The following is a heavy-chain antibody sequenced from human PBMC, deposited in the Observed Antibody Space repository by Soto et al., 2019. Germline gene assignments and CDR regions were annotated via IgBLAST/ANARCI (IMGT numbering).Heavy chain of an antibody. Sequence: ASVQVSCKISGYTLTAISMHWVRQPPGKGLEWMGGLDPEDGETIYAQNFQGRVTVTEDTSTGTAYMELSSLRYDDTTGYYCATRDSRRLRDYWAQVTLGVVSA. J-gene: IGHJ4*01. CDR2: LDPEDGET. CDR3: ATRDSRRLRDY. V-gene: IGHV1-24*01. D-gene: IGHD2-21*01. CDR1: GYTLTAIS.